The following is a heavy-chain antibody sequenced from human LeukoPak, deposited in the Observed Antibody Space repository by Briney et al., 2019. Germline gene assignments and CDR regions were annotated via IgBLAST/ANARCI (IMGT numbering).Heavy chain of an antibody. J-gene: IGHJ4*02. CDR1: GFTFSIFS. CDR2: TSGSRGTT. CDR3: ARVTASASGWHFDY. D-gene: IGHD6-19*01. Sequence: GGSLRLSCSASGFTFSIFSINWVRQSPGKGLERVSYTSGSRGTTYYADSVKGRFTIARDNAKNSLYLQMNSLRAEDTAVYYCARVTASASGWHFDYWGQGALVTVSS. V-gene: IGHV3-48*04.